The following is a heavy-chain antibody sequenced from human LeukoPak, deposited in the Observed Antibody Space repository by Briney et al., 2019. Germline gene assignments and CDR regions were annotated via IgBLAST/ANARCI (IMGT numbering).Heavy chain of an antibody. CDR1: GYTFTSYG. CDR2: ISAYNGNT. V-gene: IGHV1-18*01. CDR3: ARGGYDILTGYQLDY. Sequence: VASVKVSCKASGYTFTSYGISWVRQAPGQGLEWMGWISAYNGNTNYAQKLQGRVTMTTDTSTSTAYMELRSLRPDDTAVYYCARGGYDILTGYQLDYWGQGTLVTVSS. J-gene: IGHJ4*02. D-gene: IGHD3-9*01.